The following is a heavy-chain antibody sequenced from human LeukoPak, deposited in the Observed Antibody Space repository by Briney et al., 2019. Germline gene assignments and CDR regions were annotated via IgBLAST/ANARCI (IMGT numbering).Heavy chain of an antibody. V-gene: IGHV3-48*03. CDR1: GFTFSSYE. D-gene: IGHD2-2*03. CDR2: ISNSDSTI. J-gene: IGHJ3*02. CDR3: ARERGGFCSSTTCSRAFDI. Sequence: GGSLRLSCAASGFTFSSYEMNWVRQAPGRGLEWASYISNSDSTIYYADSAKGRFTISRDNAKNSLYLQMNSLGAEDTAVYYCARERGGFCSSTTCSRAFDIWGQGTMVTVSS.